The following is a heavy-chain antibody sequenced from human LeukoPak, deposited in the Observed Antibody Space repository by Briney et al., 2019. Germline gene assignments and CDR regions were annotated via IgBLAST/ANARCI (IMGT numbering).Heavy chain of an antibody. CDR2: ISGSGGST. CDR1: GFTFSSYG. V-gene: IGHV3-23*01. D-gene: IGHD3-3*01. CDR3: AKGSDWSGYYPPFDY. Sequence: AGGSLRLSCAASGFTFSSYGMSWVRQTQGKGLEWVSSISGSGGSTYYADSVKGRFTISRDNSKNTLYLQMNSLRAEDTAVYHCAKGSDWSGYYPPFDYWGQGTLVTVSS. J-gene: IGHJ4*02.